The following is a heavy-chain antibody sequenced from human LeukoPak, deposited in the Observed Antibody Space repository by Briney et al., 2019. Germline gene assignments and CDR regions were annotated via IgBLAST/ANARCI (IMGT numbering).Heavy chain of an antibody. CDR2: FDPEDGET. Sequence: ASVKVPCKVSGYTLTELSMHWVRQAPGKGLEWMGGFDPEDGETIYAQKFQGRVTMTEDTSTDTAYMELSSLRSEDTAVYYCATVNSDYYDSSGYPYYFDYWGQGTLVTVSS. J-gene: IGHJ4*02. D-gene: IGHD3-22*01. CDR1: GYTLTELS. V-gene: IGHV1-24*01. CDR3: ATVNSDYYDSSGYPYYFDY.